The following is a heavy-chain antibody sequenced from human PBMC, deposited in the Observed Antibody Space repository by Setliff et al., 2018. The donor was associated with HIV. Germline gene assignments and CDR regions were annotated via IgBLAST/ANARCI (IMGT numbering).Heavy chain of an antibody. Sequence: KTSETLSLTCALSGYSISNCYYWGWIRQPSGKGLERIGSIYHSGSTFYNPSLRSRVTISVETSQDQFSLRLTSVTAADTAVYYCSARNSGNPTRHFDYWGQGTLVTVS. D-gene: IGHD3-10*01. J-gene: IGHJ4*02. CDR1: GYSISNCYY. V-gene: IGHV4-38-2*01. CDR3: SARNSGNPTRHFDY. CDR2: IYHSGST.